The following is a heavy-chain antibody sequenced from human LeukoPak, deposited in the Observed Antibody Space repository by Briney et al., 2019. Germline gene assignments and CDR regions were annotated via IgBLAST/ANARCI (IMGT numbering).Heavy chain of an antibody. CDR3: ARGPLPAAPTFFDY. J-gene: IGHJ4*02. Sequence: GGSLRLSCAASGFTVSSNYMSWVRQAPGKGLEWVSVIYSGGSTYYADSVKGRFTISRDNSRNTLYLQMNSLRAEDTAVYYCARGPLPAAPTFFDYWGQGTLVTVSS. CDR2: IYSGGST. D-gene: IGHD2-2*01. CDR1: GFTVSSNY. V-gene: IGHV3-66*01.